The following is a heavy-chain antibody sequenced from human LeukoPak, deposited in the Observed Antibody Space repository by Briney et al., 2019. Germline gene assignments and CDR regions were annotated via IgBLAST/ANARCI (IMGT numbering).Heavy chain of an antibody. CDR1: GGSISSYY. D-gene: IGHD3-22*01. V-gene: IGHV4-59*08. Sequence: SETLSLTCTVSGGSISSYYWSWIRQPPGKGLEWIGYIYYSGSTNYNPSLKSRVTISVDTSKNQFSLKLSSVTAADTAVYYCARVGPDADSSGYYDYYFDYWGQGTLVTVSS. CDR3: ARVGPDADSSGYYDYYFDY. J-gene: IGHJ4*02. CDR2: IYYSGST.